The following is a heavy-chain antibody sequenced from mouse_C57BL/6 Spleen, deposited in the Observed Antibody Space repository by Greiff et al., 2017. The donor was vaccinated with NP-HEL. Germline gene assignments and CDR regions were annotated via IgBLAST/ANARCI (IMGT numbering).Heavy chain of an antibody. D-gene: IGHD1-1*01. CDR3: ARTHYGSSYVEDYYAMDY. CDR1: GYAFSSSW. V-gene: IGHV1-82*01. Sequence: VQLKESGPELVKPGASVKISCKASGYAFSSSWMNWVKQRPGKGLEWIGNINPSNGGTNYNEKFKSKATLTVDKSSSTAYMQLSSLTSEDSAVYYCARTHYGSSYVEDYYAMDYWGQGTSVTVSS. J-gene: IGHJ4*01. CDR2: INPSNGGT.